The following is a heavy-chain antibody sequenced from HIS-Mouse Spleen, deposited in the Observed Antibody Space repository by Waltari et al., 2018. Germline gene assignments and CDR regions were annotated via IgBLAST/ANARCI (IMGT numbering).Heavy chain of an antibody. D-gene: IGHD6-13*01. CDR2: GNHSGST. CDR3: AREIPYSSSWYDWYFDL. CDR1: GYSISSGYY. Sequence: QVQLQESGPGLVKPSETLSLTCTVSGYSISSGYYWGWIRQPPGKGLEWIGSGNHSGSTYYNPSLKSGVTISVDTSKNQFSLKLSSVTAADTAVYYCAREIPYSSSWYDWYFDLWGRGTLVTVSS. J-gene: IGHJ2*01. V-gene: IGHV4-38-2*02.